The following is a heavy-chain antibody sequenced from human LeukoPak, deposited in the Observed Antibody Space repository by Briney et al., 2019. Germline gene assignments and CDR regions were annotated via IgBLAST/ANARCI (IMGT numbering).Heavy chain of an antibody. J-gene: IGHJ4*02. CDR1: GFTFSSYS. Sequence: TGGSLRLSCAASGFTFSSYSMNWVRQAPGKGLEWVSYISSSSSTIYYADSVKGRFTISRDNAKNSLYLQMNSLRAEDTAVYYCARDPRRGGDGYTPDYWGQGTLVTVSS. CDR2: ISSSSSTI. CDR3: ARDPRRGGDGYTPDY. V-gene: IGHV3-48*01. D-gene: IGHD5-24*01.